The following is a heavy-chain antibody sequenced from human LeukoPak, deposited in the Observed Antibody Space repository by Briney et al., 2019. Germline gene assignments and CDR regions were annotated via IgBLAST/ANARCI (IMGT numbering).Heavy chain of an antibody. CDR2: IDWDDDK. Sequence: SGPALVKPTQTLTLTCTFSGFSLSTSGMRVSWIRQPPGKALEWLACIDWDDDKFYSTSLKTRLTISKDTSKNQVVLTMTNMDPVDTATYYCARNFGYYDFWSGYYLGSGYFDYWGQGTLVTVSS. CDR1: GFSLSTSGMR. CDR3: ARNFGYYDFWSGYYLGSGYFDY. V-gene: IGHV2-70*04. J-gene: IGHJ4*02. D-gene: IGHD3-3*01.